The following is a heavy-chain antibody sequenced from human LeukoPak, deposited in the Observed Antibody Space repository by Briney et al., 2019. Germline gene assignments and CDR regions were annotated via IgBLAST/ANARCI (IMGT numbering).Heavy chain of an antibody. CDR1: GFTLSMYW. J-gene: IGHJ4*02. CDR2: IKQDGSEE. V-gene: IGHV3-7*01. Sequence: GGSLRLSCSVSGFTLSMYWMSWVRQAPGKGLEWVANIKQDGSEEYYADSVKGRFTISRDNARNSLYLQMNSLRAEDTAVYYCARWDSGSYYGIGDWGQGTQVTVSS. CDR3: ARWDSGSYYGIGD. D-gene: IGHD1-26*01.